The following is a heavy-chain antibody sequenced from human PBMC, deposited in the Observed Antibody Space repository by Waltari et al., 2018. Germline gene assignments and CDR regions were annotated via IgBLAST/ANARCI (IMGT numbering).Heavy chain of an antibody. Sequence: EALLAESGGGSVQPGGSLRLSCSVSEFNVRDNYVSWVREPSGHGLEWVSTIYSGGSTSYSDSVRARFTISRDISKNTVFLQMNSLRAEDTAVYYCASHYCSRGTCHFDSWGQGTLVKVSS. CDR1: EFNVRDNY. J-gene: IGHJ4*02. D-gene: IGHD2-15*01. V-gene: IGHV3-66*04. CDR2: IYSGGST. CDR3: ASHYCSRGTCHFDS.